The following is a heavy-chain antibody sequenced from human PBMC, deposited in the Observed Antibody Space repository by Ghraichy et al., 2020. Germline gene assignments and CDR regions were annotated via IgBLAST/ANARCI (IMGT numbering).Heavy chain of an antibody. J-gene: IGHJ6*03. CDR2: ISYDGSNK. V-gene: IGHV3-30*18. CDR3: AKKRGTMIVPAYMDV. CDR1: GFTFSSYG. Sequence: GESLNISCAASGFTFSSYGMHWVRQAPGKGLEWVAVISYDGSNKYYADSVKGRFTISRDNSKNTLYLQMNSLRAEDTAVYYCAKKRGTMIVPAYMDVWGQGTTVTVSS. D-gene: IGHD3-22*01.